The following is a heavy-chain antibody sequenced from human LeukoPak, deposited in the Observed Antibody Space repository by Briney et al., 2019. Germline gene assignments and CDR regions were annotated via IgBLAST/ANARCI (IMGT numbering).Heavy chain of an antibody. J-gene: IGHJ4*02. V-gene: IGHV4-34*01. CDR3: ARGSSSWFDY. D-gene: IGHD6-13*01. CDR2: INHSGST. CDR1: GGSFSGYY. Sequence: PSETLSLTCAVYGGSFSGYYWSWIRQLPGKGLEWIGEINHSGSTNYNPSLKSRVTISVDTSKNQFSLKLSSVTAADTAVYYCARGSSSWFDYWGQGTLVTVSS.